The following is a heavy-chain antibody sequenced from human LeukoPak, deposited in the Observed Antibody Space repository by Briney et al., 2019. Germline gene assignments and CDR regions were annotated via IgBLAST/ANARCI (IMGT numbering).Heavy chain of an antibody. V-gene: IGHV4-61*01. CDR3: ARGIAAAGNNWFDP. Sequence: SETLSLTCTVSGGSISSNSYYWSWIRQPPGKGLEWIGYIYYSGSTNYNPSLKSRVTISVDTSKNQFSLKLSSVTAADTAVYYCARGIAAAGNNWFDPWGQGTLVTVSS. CDR1: GGSISSNSYY. J-gene: IGHJ5*02. D-gene: IGHD6-13*01. CDR2: IYYSGST.